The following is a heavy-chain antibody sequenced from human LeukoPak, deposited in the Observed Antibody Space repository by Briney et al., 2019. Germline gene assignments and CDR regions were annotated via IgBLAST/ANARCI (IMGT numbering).Heavy chain of an antibody. D-gene: IGHD3-10*01. CDR3: ARRKPITMVRGNNWFDP. V-gene: IGHV4-39*07. J-gene: IGHJ5*02. CDR2: IYYSGST. Sequence: PSETLSLTCTVSGGSISSSSYYWGWIRQPPGKGLECIGSIYYSGSTYYNPSLKSRVTISIDTSKNQFSLKLSSVTAADTAVYYCARRKPITMVRGNNWFDPWGQGTLVTVSS. CDR1: GGSISSSSYY.